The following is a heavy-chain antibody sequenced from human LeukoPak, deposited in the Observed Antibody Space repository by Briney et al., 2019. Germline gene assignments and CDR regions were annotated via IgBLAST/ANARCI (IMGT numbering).Heavy chain of an antibody. CDR2: ISYDGSNK. J-gene: IGHJ5*02. D-gene: IGHD1-26*01. V-gene: IGHV3-30*01. CDR1: GFTFSSYA. CDR3: ARDLRSGSYYPWFDP. Sequence: PGRSLRLSCAASGFTFSSYAMHWVRQAPGKGLEWVAVISYDGSNKYYADSVKGRFTISRDNSKNTLYLQMNSLRAEDTAVYYCARDLRSGSYYPWFDPWGQGTLVTVSS.